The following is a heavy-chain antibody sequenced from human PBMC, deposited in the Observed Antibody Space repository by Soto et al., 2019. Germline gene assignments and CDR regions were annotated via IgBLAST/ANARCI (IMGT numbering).Heavy chain of an antibody. J-gene: IGHJ5*02. CDR3: ARVTGP. Sequence: PSETMSLTSAVSGGYLSRVGYSWRWIRQPPGKGLEWIGYIYHSGSTYYNPSLKSRVTISVDRSKNQFSLKLSSVTAADTAVYYCARVTGPWGQGTLVTVSS. CDR2: IYHSGST. V-gene: IGHV4-30-2*01. CDR1: GGYLSRVGYS.